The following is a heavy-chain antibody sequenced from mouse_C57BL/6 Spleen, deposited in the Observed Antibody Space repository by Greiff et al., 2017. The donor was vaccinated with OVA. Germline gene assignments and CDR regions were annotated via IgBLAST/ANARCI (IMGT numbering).Heavy chain of an antibody. V-gene: IGHV1-69*01. CDR1: GYTFTSYW. Sequence: VQLQQPGAELVMPGASVKLSCKASGYTFTSYWMHWVKQRPGQGLEWIGEIDPSDSYTNYNQKFKGKSTLTVDKSSSTAYMQLSSLTSEDSAVYYCARGATRFDYWGQGTTLTVSS. CDR2: IDPSDSYT. J-gene: IGHJ2*01. D-gene: IGHD3-1*01. CDR3: ARGATRFDY.